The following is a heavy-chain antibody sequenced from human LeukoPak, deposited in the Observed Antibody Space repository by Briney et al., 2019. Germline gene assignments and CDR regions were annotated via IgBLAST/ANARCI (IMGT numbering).Heavy chain of an antibody. CDR3: AGGNPITMIVVVLFDY. CDR2: ISYDGSNK. CDR1: GFTFSSYA. Sequence: RAGGSLRLSCAASGFTFSSYAMHWVRQAPGKGLEWVAVISYDGSNKYYADSVKGRFTISRDNSKNTLYLQMNSLRAEDTAVYYCAGGNPITMIVVVLFDYWGQGTLVTVSS. V-gene: IGHV3-30-3*01. D-gene: IGHD3-22*01. J-gene: IGHJ4*02.